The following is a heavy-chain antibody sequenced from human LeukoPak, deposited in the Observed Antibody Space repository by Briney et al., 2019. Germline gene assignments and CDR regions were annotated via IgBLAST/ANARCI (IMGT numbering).Heavy chain of an antibody. Sequence: SETLSLTCTVSGGSISSSSYYWGWIRQPPGKGLEWIGSIYYSGSTYYNPSLKSRVTISVDTSKNQFSLKLSSVTAADTAVYYCWTCGGDCYLSYGMDVWGQGTTVNVFS. D-gene: IGHD2-21*02. J-gene: IGHJ6*02. CDR2: IYYSGST. CDR3: WTCGGDCYLSYGMDV. CDR1: GGSISSSSYY. V-gene: IGHV4-39*01.